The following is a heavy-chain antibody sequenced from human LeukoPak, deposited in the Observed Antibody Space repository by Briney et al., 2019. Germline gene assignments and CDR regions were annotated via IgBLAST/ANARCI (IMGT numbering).Heavy chain of an antibody. V-gene: IGHV1-69*13. CDR1: GGTFSSYA. J-gene: IGHJ4*02. D-gene: IGHD3-22*01. CDR2: IIPIFGTA. CDR3: ARNYFDSRIGY. Sequence: SSVKLTCKASGGTFSSYAISWVRQAPGQGLEWMGGIIPIFGTANYAQKYQGRVTITADESTSTAYMELSSLRSEDTAVYYCARNYFDSRIGYWGEGTLVTVSS.